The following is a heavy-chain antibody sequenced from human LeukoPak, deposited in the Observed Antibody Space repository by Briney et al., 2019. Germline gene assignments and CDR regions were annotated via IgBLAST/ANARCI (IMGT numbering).Heavy chain of an antibody. CDR3: AKLPDSGSYFTVDY. CDR2: ISGSGGST. V-gene: IGHV3-23*01. J-gene: IGHJ4*02. Sequence: GGSLRLSCAASGFTFSSYAMSWVRQAPGKGLEWVSAISGSGGSTYYADSVKGRFTISRDNSKNTLYLQMNSLRAEDTAVYYCAKLPDSGSYFTVDYWGQGTLVTVSS. CDR1: GFTFSSYA. D-gene: IGHD3-10*01.